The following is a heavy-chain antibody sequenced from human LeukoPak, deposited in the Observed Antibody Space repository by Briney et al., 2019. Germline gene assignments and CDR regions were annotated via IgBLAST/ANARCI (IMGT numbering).Heavy chain of an antibody. Sequence: GGSLRLSCEASGFTFDDYAMHWVRQAPGKGLEWVSGISWNSGSIGYADSVKGRFTISRDNAKNSLYLQMNSLRAEDTALYYCAKDRYYDSSGLPDYWGQGTLVTVSS. CDR3: AKDRYYDSSGLPDY. V-gene: IGHV3-9*01. CDR2: ISWNSGSI. CDR1: GFTFDDYA. J-gene: IGHJ4*02. D-gene: IGHD3-22*01.